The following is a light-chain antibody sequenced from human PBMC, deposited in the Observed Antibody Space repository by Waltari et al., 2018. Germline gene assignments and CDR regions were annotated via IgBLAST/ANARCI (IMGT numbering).Light chain of an antibody. V-gene: IGLV1-40*01. CDR1: GSNTGAGSD. CDR2: GST. Sequence: QSVLTQPPSVSGAPGQRVTISCTGSGSNTGAGSDVPWYQQPPRAAPKLLIYGSTSRPLGVPDRFFGSTSGTSASLVIIGLQAEDEGDYYCQSYDTSLSVVFGGGTKLTVL. CDR3: QSYDTSLSVV. J-gene: IGLJ3*02.